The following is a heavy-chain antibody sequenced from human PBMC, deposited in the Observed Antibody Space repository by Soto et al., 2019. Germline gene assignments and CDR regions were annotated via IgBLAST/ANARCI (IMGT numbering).Heavy chain of an antibody. CDR2: ISGSGGST. D-gene: IGHD5-12*01. CDR3: AKDSGGIVATILGPVDFDY. J-gene: IGHJ4*02. V-gene: IGHV3-23*01. Sequence: GGSLRLSCAASGFTFSSYAMSWVRQAPGKGLEWVSAISGSGGSTYYADSVKGRFTISRDNSKNTLYLQMNSLRAEDTAVYYCAKDSGGIVATILGPVDFDYWGQGTLVTVSS. CDR1: GFTFSSYA.